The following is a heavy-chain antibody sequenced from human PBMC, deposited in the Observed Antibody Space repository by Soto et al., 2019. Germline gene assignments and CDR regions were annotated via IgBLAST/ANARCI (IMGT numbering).Heavy chain of an antibody. Sequence: GASVKVSCKASGGTFSRYAISWVRQAPGQELEWMGGIIPIFGTANYAQKLQGRVTMTTDTSTSTAYMELRSLRSDDTAVYYCARGYGGSGSYFPLVYYYGMDVWGQGTTVTVS. CDR2: IIPIFGTA. V-gene: IGHV1-69*05. CDR3: ARGYGGSGSYFPLVYYYGMDV. J-gene: IGHJ6*02. CDR1: GGTFSRYA. D-gene: IGHD3-10*01.